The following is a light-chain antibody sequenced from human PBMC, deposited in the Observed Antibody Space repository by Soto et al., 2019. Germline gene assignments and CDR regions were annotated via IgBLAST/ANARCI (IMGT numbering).Light chain of an antibody. CDR1: SSDVGGYNF. V-gene: IGLV2-14*03. Sequence: QSALTQPASVSGSPGQSITISCTGTSSDVGGYNFVSWYQQLPGKVPKLLIYDVSIRPSGISHRFSGSKSGNTASLTISGLQAEDEGDYYCSSYTTTSTPYVFGTGTQLTVL. CDR2: DVS. CDR3: SSYTTTSTPYV. J-gene: IGLJ1*01.